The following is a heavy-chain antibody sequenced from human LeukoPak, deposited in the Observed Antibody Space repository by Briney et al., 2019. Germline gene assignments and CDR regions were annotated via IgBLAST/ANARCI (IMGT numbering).Heavy chain of an antibody. CDR1: GGSISSSSYY. CDR3: ASTAITIFGVVTSEFDY. V-gene: IGHV4-39*01. CDR2: IYYSGST. J-gene: IGHJ4*02. D-gene: IGHD3-3*01. Sequence: SETLSLTCTVSGGSISSSSYYWGWLRQPPGTGLEWIGSIYYSGSTYYNPSLKSRVTISVDTSKNQFSLKLSSVTAADTAVYYCASTAITIFGVVTSEFDYWGQGTLVTVSS.